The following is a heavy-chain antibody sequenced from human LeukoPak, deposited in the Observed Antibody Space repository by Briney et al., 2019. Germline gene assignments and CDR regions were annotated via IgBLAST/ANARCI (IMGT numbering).Heavy chain of an antibody. J-gene: IGHJ4*02. D-gene: IGHD6-13*01. CDR1: GFTFSSYW. V-gene: IGHV3-7*03. CDR2: IKQDGSEK. CDR3: ARDSAGLYSSSFDY. Sequence: PGGSLRLSCAASGFTFSSYWMSWVRQAPGKGLEWVANIKQDGSEKYYVDSVKGRFTISRDNAKNSLYLQMNSLGAEDTAVYYCARDSAGLYSSSFDYWGQGTLVTVSS.